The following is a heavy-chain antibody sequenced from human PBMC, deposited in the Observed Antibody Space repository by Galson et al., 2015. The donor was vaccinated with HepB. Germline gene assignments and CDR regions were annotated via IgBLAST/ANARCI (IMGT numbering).Heavy chain of an antibody. J-gene: IGHJ3*02. V-gene: IGHV3-11*06. CDR2: ISSSSSYT. CDR3: AGGWGYAFDI. D-gene: IGHD3-16*01. Sequence: SLRLSCAASGFTFSDYHMSWIRQAPGKGLEWFSYISSSSSYTTYADSEKGRFTISRDNAKNSLYLQMNSLRAEDTAVYFCAGGWGYAFDIWGQGTMVTVSS. CDR1: GFTFSDYH.